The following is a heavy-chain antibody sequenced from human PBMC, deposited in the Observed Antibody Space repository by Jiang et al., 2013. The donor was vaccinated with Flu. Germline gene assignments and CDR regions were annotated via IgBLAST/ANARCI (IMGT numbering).Heavy chain of an antibody. D-gene: IGHD2-21*02. Sequence: CAASGFTFSNAWMSWVRQAPGKGLEWVGRIKSKTDGGTTDYAAPVKGRFTISRDDSKNTLYLQMNSLKTEDTAVYYCTTAVLYCGGDCYFYYYYGMDVWGQGTTVTVSS. V-gene: IGHV3-15*01. CDR1: GFTFSNAW. J-gene: IGHJ6*02. CDR2: IKSKTDGGTT. CDR3: TTAVLYCGGDCYFYYYYGMDV.